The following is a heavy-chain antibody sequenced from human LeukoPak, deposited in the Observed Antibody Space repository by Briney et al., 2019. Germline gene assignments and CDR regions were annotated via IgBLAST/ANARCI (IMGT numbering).Heavy chain of an antibody. V-gene: IGHV3-11*01. D-gene: IGHD3-22*01. Sequence: GGSLRLSCAASGFTFSDYYISWIRQAPAKGLAWVLYISSSGGTIYYADSVKGRFTISRDNAKNSLYLQMNSLRAEDTAVYYCASYYDSSGYSGYYYMDVWGKGTTVTISS. CDR2: ISSSGGTI. J-gene: IGHJ6*03. CDR3: ASYYDSSGYSGYYYMDV. CDR1: GFTFSDYY.